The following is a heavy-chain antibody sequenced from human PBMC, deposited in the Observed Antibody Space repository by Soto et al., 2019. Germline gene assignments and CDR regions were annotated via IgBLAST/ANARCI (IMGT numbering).Heavy chain of an antibody. J-gene: IGHJ6*03. Sequence: TSETLSLTCAVYGGSFSGYYWSWIRQPPGKGLEWIGEINHSGSTNYNPSLKSRVTISVDTSKNQFSLKLSSVTAADTAVYYCARGLGAGSYYSAYYYYMDGWGKGTTVTVAS. D-gene: IGHD3-10*01. CDR2: INHSGST. CDR1: GGSFSGYY. V-gene: IGHV4-34*01. CDR3: ARGLGAGSYYSAYYYYMDG.